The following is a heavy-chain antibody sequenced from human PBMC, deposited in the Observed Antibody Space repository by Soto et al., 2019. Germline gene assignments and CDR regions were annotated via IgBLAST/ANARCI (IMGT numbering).Heavy chain of an antibody. CDR3: AGGDTAMASFDY. CDR2: INAGNGNT. Sequence: QVQLVQSGAEEKKPGASVKVSCKASGYTFTSYAMHWVRQAPGQRLEWMGWINAGNGNTKYSQKFQGRVTITRDTSASTAYMELSSLRSEDTAVYYCAGGDTAMASFDYWGQGTLVTVSS. CDR1: GYTFTSYA. V-gene: IGHV1-3*05. D-gene: IGHD5-18*01. J-gene: IGHJ4*02.